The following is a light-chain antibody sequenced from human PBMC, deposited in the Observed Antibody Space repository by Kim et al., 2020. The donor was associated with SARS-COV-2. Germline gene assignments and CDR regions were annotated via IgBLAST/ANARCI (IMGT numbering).Light chain of an antibody. J-gene: IGKJ1*01. CDR1: KGISNS. Sequence: ASGGDRVTITGRASKGISNSLAWYQQKPGKGPKVLIYDASTLQSGVPSRFSGSGSGTDFTLTISSLQPEDVATYYCQKYNSAPWTLGQGTKVDIK. V-gene: IGKV1-27*01. CDR2: DAS. CDR3: QKYNSAPWT.